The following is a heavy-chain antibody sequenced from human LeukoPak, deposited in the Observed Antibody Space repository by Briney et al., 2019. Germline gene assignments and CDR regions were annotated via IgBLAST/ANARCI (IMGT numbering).Heavy chain of an antibody. CDR1: GFTFSDYS. D-gene: IGHD4-17*01. V-gene: IGHV3-64*02. CDR2: ISTDGDNT. Sequence: PGGSLRLSCVGSGFTFSDYSMHWVRQAPGKGLEYVSAISTDGDNTYYADSVKGRFTISRDNAKNSLYLQMNSLRAEDTAVYYCARDDYGDYGYWGQGTLVTVSS. CDR3: ARDDYGDYGY. J-gene: IGHJ4*02.